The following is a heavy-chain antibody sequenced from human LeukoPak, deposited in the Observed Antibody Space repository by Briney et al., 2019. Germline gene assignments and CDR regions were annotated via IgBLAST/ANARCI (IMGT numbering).Heavy chain of an antibody. J-gene: IGHJ6*03. CDR2: ISSSSRYI. CDR3: ARARVAAKSGYMDV. Sequence: GGSLRLSCAASGFTFSSYSMNWVRQAPGKGLEWVSSISSSSRYIYYADSVKGRFTISRDNPKNTLYLQMGSLRDEDLAVYYCARARVAAKSGYMDVWGTGTTVTISS. CDR1: GFTFSSYS. V-gene: IGHV3-21*01. D-gene: IGHD2-15*01.